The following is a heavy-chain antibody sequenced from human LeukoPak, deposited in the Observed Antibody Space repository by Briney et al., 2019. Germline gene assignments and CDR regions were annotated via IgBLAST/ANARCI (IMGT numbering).Heavy chain of an antibody. D-gene: IGHD6-19*01. Sequence: GGSLRLSCAASGFTFKNYGMHWVRQAPGKGLEWVTIMSYDGSNKYYADSVKGRFTISRDNSKNTLYLQMNSLRAEDTAVYYCAKDRQGSSGYYGYYGMDVWGQGTTVTVSS. CDR3: AKDRQGSSGYYGYYGMDV. CDR2: MSYDGSNK. V-gene: IGHV3-30*18. J-gene: IGHJ6*02. CDR1: GFTFKNYG.